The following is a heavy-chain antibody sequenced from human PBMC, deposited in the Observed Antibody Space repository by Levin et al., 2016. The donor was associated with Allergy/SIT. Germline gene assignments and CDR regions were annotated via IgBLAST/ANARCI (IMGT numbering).Heavy chain of an antibody. D-gene: IGHD1-26*01. V-gene: IGHV1-3*01. Sequence: WVRQAPGQRLEWMGWINAGNGNTKYSQKFQGRVTITRDTSASTAYMELSSLRSEDTAVYYCARDSGSSIYAFDIWGQGTMVTVSS. CDR3: ARDSGSSIYAFDI. CDR2: INAGNGNT. J-gene: IGHJ3*02.